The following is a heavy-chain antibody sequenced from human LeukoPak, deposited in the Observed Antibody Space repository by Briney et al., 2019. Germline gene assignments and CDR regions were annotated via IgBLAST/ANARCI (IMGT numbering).Heavy chain of an antibody. Sequence: PGGSLSLSCAASGFTFSSYAMHWVRQAPGTGLESLSVISYDGSNKYYADSVKGRFTISRDNSKNTLYLQMNSLRAEDTAVYYCARIMVATTREAFDYWGQGTLVTVSS. V-gene: IGHV3-30-3*01. J-gene: IGHJ4*02. CDR3: ARIMVATTREAFDY. D-gene: IGHD5-12*01. CDR1: GFTFSSYA. CDR2: ISYDGSNK.